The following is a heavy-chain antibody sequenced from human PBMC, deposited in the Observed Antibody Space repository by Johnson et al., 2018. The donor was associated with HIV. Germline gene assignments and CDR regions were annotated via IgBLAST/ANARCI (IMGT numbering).Heavy chain of an antibody. D-gene: IGHD6-6*01. J-gene: IGHJ3*02. CDR3: ASLVGSSSGEAFDI. Sequence: QMQLVESGGGVVQPGGSLRLSCAASGFTFSSYGMHWVRQAPGKGLEWVAFIRYDGRNKYYADSVQGRFTISRDNSKNTLYLQMNSLRAEDTAVYYCASLVGSSSGEAFDIWGQGTMVTVSS. CDR1: GFTFSSYG. V-gene: IGHV3-30*02. CDR2: IRYDGRNK.